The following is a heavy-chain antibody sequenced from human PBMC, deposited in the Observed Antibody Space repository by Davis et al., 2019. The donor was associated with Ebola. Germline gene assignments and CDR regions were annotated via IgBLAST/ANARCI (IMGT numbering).Heavy chain of an antibody. J-gene: IGHJ4*02. V-gene: IGHV3-30*03. D-gene: IGHD1-26*01. CDR2: ISYDGSHK. CDR1: GFTFSSYG. Sequence: GGSLRLSCAASGFTFSSYGMHWVRQAPGKGLEWVALISYDGSHKYYADSVKGRFTISRDNSKNTLYLQMNSLRAEDTAVYYCARDGWPEGATFDYWGQGTLVTVSS. CDR3: ARDGWPEGATFDY.